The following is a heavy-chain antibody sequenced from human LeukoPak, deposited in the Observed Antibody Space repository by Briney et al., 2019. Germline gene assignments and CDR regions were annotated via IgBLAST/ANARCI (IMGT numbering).Heavy chain of an antibody. D-gene: IGHD3-22*01. Sequence: SETLSLTCAVYGGSFSGYYWSWIRQPPGKGLEWIGEINHSGSTNYNPSLKSRVTISVDTSKNQFSLKLSSVTAADTAVYYCARAGQALYDGSGYYYDDYWGQGTLVTVSS. CDR1: GGSFSGYY. CDR2: INHSGST. J-gene: IGHJ4*02. CDR3: ARAGQALYDGSGYYYDDY. V-gene: IGHV4-34*01.